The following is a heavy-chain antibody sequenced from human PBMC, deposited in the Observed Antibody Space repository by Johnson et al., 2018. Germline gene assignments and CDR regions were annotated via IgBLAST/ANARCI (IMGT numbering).Heavy chain of an antibody. J-gene: IGHJ3*02. V-gene: IGHV3-30-3*01. CDR3: ARSRRRQRQGGGAISTAFDI. CDR2: ISYDGSNK. CDR1: GFTFSSYA. Sequence: QVQLVQSGGGVVQPGRSLRLSCAASGFTFSSYAMHWVRQAPGKGLELVAVISYDGSNKYYADSVKGRFTISRDNSKNTLYLQMNSLRAEDTAGYYCARSRRRQRQGGGAISTAFDIWGQGTMVTVSS. D-gene: IGHD3-16*02.